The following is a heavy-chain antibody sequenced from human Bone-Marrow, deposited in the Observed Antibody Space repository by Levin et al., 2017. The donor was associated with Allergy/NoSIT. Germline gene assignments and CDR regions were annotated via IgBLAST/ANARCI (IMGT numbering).Heavy chain of an antibody. J-gene: IGHJ6*02. CDR3: ARNNDILSVFFNKPNTYHYYGMDV. V-gene: IGHV3-11*01. Sequence: PGGSLRLSCTASGFTFNDYYMTWVRQAPGKGLEWIAYISRSGSYMKNADSVKGRFTISRDNAKNSLYLQMNSLRGEDTAVYYCARNNDILSVFFNKPNTYHYYGMDVGGQGTTVTVSS. CDR1: GFTFNDYY. D-gene: IGHD3-9*01. CDR2: ISRSGSYM.